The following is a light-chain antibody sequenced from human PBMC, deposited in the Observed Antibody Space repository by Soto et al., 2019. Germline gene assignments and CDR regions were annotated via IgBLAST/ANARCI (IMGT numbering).Light chain of an antibody. CDR2: DAT. CDR3: QRRSIRLS. CDR1: QSVGSY. V-gene: IGKV3-11*01. Sequence: VVLTQSPATLSLSLGESATLSCRASQSVGSYLAWYHQKRGQATRLLIYDATERATGIPARFRGSRYGTVFTLIISSLAADYCAVYFGQRRSIRLSFGGGTVVEI. J-gene: IGKJ4*02.